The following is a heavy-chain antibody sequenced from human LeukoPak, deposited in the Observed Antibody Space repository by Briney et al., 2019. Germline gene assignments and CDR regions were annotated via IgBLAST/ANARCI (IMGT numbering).Heavy chain of an antibody. CDR2: SNPIFRTA. V-gene: IGHV1-69*13. J-gene: IGHJ4*02. Sequence: SVPVSFAGSRGTLIPDAIRAVRQAPGQGGEWMGGSNPIFRTANYAQKFQGRVTITAHDSTSTAYVERSSLRSEDTTVYYCARDRCYYYGSGSKYYFDYWGQGALVTVSS. CDR3: ARDRCYYYGSGSKYYFDY. CDR1: RGTLIPDA. D-gene: IGHD3-10*01.